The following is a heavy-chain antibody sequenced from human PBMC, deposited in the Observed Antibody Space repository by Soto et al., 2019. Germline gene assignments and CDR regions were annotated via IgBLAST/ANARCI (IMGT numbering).Heavy chain of an antibody. Sequence: SETLSLTCTVSGGSISSYYWSWIRQPPGKGLEWIGYIYYSGSTNYNPSPKSRVTISVDRSKNQFSLKLSSVTAADTAVYYCARLDFRMNWFDPWGQGTLVTVSS. J-gene: IGHJ5*02. V-gene: IGHV4-59*12. CDR3: ARLDFRMNWFDP. CDR1: GGSISSYY. D-gene: IGHD3-3*01. CDR2: IYYSGST.